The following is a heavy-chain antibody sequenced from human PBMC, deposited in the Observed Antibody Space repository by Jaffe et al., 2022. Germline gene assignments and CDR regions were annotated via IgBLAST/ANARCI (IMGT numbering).Heavy chain of an antibody. V-gene: IGHV1-69*05. CDR3: ARDRDTDWRRFGKQGIAVAGLDY. CDR2: IIPIFGTA. CDR1: GGTFSSYA. Sequence: QVQLVQSGAEVKKPGSSVKVSCKASGGTFSSYAISWVRQAPGQGLEWMGGIIPIFGTANYAQKFQGRVTITTDESTSTAYMELSSLRSEDTAVYYCARDRDTDWRRFGKQGIAVAGLDYWGQGTLVTVSS. J-gene: IGHJ4*02. D-gene: IGHD6-19*01.